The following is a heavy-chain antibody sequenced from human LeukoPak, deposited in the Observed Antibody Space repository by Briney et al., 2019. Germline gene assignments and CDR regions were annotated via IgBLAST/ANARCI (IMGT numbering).Heavy chain of an antibody. CDR3: ARRSSFPLATFDY. D-gene: IGHD5-12*01. CDR1: GGSFSGYY. CDR2: INHSGST. J-gene: IGHJ4*02. Sequence: PSETLSLTCAVYGGSFSGYYWSWIRQPPGKGLEWLGEINHSGSTNYNPSLKSRVTISVDTPKNQFSLKLSSVTAADTAVYYCARRSSFPLATFDYWGQGTLVTVSS. V-gene: IGHV4-34*01.